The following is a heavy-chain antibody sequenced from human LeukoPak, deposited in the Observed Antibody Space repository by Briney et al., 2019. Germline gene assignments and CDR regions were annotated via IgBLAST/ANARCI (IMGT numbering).Heavy chain of an antibody. Sequence: GGSLRLSCAASGFTFSSYWMHWVRQAPGKGLEWVSVICSGGSTYYADSVKGRFTISRDNSKNTLYLQMNSLRAEDTAVYYCARGEYYYDSSGYLYYFDYWGQGTLVTVSS. J-gene: IGHJ4*02. V-gene: IGHV3-66*01. CDR3: ARGEYYYDSSGYLYYFDY. CDR1: GFTFSSYW. D-gene: IGHD3-22*01. CDR2: ICSGGST.